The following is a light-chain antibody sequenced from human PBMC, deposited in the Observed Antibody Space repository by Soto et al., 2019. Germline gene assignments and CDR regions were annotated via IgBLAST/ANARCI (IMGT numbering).Light chain of an antibody. CDR2: EVT. J-gene: IGLJ2*01. V-gene: IGLV2-18*02. Sequence: QSALTQPPSVSGSPGQSVAISCTGTNSDVGSYNRVSWYRQPPGTVPKLLIYEVTNRPSGVPDRFSGSKSGNTASLTSSGLQADDEADYYCSSYTSSSTLVFGGGTKVTVL. CDR3: SSYTSSSTLV. CDR1: NSDVGSYNR.